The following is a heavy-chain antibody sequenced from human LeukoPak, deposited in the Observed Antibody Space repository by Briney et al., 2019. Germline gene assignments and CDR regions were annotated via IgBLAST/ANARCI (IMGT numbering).Heavy chain of an antibody. D-gene: IGHD3-3*02. CDR1: GFIVTNAW. CDR2: IQSKTDGGKT. J-gene: IGHJ4*02. Sequence: GGSLRLSCAASGFIVTNAWMNWVRQAPGKGLEWVGRIQSKTDGGKTDYAAPVKGRFTISRDDSKNTLYLQMNCLKTEDTAIYYCTTGIRGDWGQGTLVTVSS. V-gene: IGHV3-15*07. CDR3: TTGIRGD.